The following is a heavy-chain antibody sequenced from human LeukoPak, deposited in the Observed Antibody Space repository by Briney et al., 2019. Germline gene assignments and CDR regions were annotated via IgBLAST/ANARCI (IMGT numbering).Heavy chain of an antibody. CDR3: ARAQAGNYDWPLDL. CDR1: GGTFSKCA. V-gene: IGHV1-69*05. J-gene: IGHJ5*02. Sequence: SVKVSCKASGGTFSKCALSWVRQAPGQGLEWMGAIIPFLDTSNYPPKFQDRVTITTDESTSTAYMDLSSLRSDDTAIYYCARAQAGNYDWPLDLWGQGTLVTVSS. D-gene: IGHD5-12*01. CDR2: IIPFLDTS.